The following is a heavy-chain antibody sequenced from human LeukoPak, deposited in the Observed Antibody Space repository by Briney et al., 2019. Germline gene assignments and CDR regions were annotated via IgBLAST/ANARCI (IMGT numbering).Heavy chain of an antibody. Sequence: GGSLRLSCATSGFTFSSYALTWVRQAPGMGLEWVSAISGSGDTTYYADSVKGRFTISRDDSKNTLYLQMNSLRTEDTAVYYCAKDRGGTLDIWGQGTMVTVSS. CDR1: GFTFSSYA. D-gene: IGHD3-10*01. CDR2: ISGSGDTT. V-gene: IGHV3-23*01. CDR3: AKDRGGTLDI. J-gene: IGHJ3*02.